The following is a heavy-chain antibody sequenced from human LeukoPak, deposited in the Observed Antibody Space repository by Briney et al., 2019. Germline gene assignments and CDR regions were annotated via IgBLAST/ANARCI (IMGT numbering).Heavy chain of an antibody. Sequence: SETLSLTCTVSGGSISSYYWSWIRQPPGKGLERIGYIYYSGSTNYNPSLKSRVTISVDTSKNQFSLKLSSVTAADTAVYYCARRTPYYGGNLNFDYWGQGTLVTVSS. J-gene: IGHJ4*02. CDR1: GGSISSYY. CDR3: ARRTPYYGGNLNFDY. D-gene: IGHD4-23*01. CDR2: IYYSGST. V-gene: IGHV4-59*01.